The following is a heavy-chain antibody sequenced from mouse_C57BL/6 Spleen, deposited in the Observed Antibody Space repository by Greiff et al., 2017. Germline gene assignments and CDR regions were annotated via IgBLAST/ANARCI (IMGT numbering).Heavy chain of an antibody. Sequence: VQLQQPGTELVKPGASVKLSCKASGYTFTSYWMHWVKQRPGQGLEWIGNINPSNGGTNYNEKFKSKATLTVDKSSSTAYMQLSSLTSEDSAVXYCARTGYDGYYGFAYWGQGTLVTVSA. D-gene: IGHD2-3*01. CDR3: ARTGYDGYYGFAY. CDR1: GYTFTSYW. CDR2: INPSNGGT. J-gene: IGHJ3*01. V-gene: IGHV1-53*01.